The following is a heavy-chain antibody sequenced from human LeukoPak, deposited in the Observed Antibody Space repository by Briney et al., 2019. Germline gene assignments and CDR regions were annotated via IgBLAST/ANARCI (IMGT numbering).Heavy chain of an antibody. J-gene: IGHJ5*02. D-gene: IGHD3-3*02. CDR1: GFTISNYW. Sequence: GGSLRLSCVGSGFTISNYWMHWVRQAPGTGLVWVSRIHPDGSMTTYADSVKGRFTISRDNTKNTLYLQMNSLRAEDTAVSYSAPQQAFSPYNWFDPSGQGTLVTASS. V-gene: IGHV3-74*03. CDR2: IHPDGSMT. CDR3: APQQAFSPYNWFDP.